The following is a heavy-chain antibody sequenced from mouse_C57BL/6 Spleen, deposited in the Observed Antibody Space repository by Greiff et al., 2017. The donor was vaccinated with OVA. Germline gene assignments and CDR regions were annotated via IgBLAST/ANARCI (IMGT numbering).Heavy chain of an antibody. CDR3: ARGKLTGKDPFAY. CDR1: GYTFTSYW. D-gene: IGHD4-1*01. J-gene: IGHJ3*01. V-gene: IGHV1-64*01. Sequence: VQLQQSGAELVKPGASVKLSCKASGYTFTSYWMHWVKQRPGQGLEWIGMIHPNSGSTNYNEKFKSKATLTVDKSSSTAYMQLSSLTSEDSAVYYWARGKLTGKDPFAYWGQGTLVTVSA. CDR2: IHPNSGST.